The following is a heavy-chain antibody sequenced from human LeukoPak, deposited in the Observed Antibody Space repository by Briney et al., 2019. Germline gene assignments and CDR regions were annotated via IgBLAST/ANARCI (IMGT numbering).Heavy chain of an antibody. Sequence: PGGSLRLSCIASGFTFSSYWMSWVRQAPGGGLEWGANIKEYGSEKYYVDSVKGRFTISRDNAKISLYLQMNSLRAEDTAVYYCASQFWWAAVAGTTLDYWGQGTLVTVSS. D-gene: IGHD6-19*01. CDR2: IKEYGSEK. CDR3: ASQFWWAAVAGTTLDY. J-gene: IGHJ4*02. CDR1: GFTFSSYW. V-gene: IGHV3-7*05.